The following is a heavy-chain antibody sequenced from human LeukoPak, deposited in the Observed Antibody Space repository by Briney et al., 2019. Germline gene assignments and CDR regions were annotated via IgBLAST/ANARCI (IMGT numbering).Heavy chain of an antibody. CDR3: AREAYYGSGSSRPNANYGMDV. V-gene: IGHV1-46*01. D-gene: IGHD3-10*01. Sequence: GASVKVSCKASGYTFTSYAMHWLRQAPGQGLEWMGIINPSGGSTSYAQKFKGRVTMTRDTSTSTVYMELSSLRSEDTAVYYCAREAYYGSGSSRPNANYGMDVWGQGTTVTVS. CDR2: INPSGGST. CDR1: GYTFTSYA. J-gene: IGHJ6*02.